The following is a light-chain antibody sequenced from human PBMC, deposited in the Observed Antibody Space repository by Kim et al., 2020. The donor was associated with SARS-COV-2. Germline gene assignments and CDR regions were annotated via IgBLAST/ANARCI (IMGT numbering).Light chain of an antibody. CDR1: QSVLWTTDKKNY. J-gene: IGKJ5*01. Sequence: ATINCRPSQSVLWTTDKKNYLGWYQQKPGQPPKMVIKWASARESGVPDRFSGSGTGTDFTLTISSLQAEDVAVYYCQQYYSSPITFGQGTRLEIK. CDR2: WAS. CDR3: QQYYSSPIT. V-gene: IGKV4-1*01.